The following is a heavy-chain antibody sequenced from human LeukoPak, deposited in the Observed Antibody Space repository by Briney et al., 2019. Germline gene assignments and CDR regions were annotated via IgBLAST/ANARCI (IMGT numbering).Heavy chain of an antibody. CDR2: INPNSGGT. J-gene: IGHJ4*02. Sequence: GASVKVSCKASGYTFIGYYMHWVRQAPGQGLEWMGWINPNSGGTNYAQKFQGRVTMTRDTSISTAYMELSRLRSDDTAVYYCARIFGGRWELLRGDGTNFDYWGQGTLVTVSS. CDR3: ARIFGGRWELLRGDGTNFDY. D-gene: IGHD1-26*01. V-gene: IGHV1-2*02. CDR1: GYTFIGYY.